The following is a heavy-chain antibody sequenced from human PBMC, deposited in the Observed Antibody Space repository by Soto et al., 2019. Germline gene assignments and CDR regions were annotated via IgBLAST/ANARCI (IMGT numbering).Heavy chain of an antibody. CDR1: GDSVSSKSAA. CDR2: TYYRSKWYN. D-gene: IGHD3-10*01. Sequence: QVALQQSGPGLVKPSQTLSLTCAISGDSVSSKSAAWNWIRQSPSRGLEWLGRTYYRSKWYNDYAVSVKSRVTFNPDTSKNRISLQLTSVIPEDTAVYYCARDFDGAVRRAFDIWGQGTMVTVSS. J-gene: IGHJ3*02. CDR3: ARDFDGAVRRAFDI. V-gene: IGHV6-1*01.